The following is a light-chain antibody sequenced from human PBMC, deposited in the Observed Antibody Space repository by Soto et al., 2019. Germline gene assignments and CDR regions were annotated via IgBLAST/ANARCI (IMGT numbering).Light chain of an antibody. J-gene: IGKJ4*01. CDR3: QQANGFPVT. CDR2: AVS. V-gene: IGKV1-12*01. Sequence: DIQLTQSPSSVSASVGDRVTITCRASQGVSSWLAWYQQKPGKAPKLLIYAVSSLQSGVPARFSGRGSGTDFTLTISSLQPDDFATYYCQQANGFPVTFGGGTRVEIK. CDR1: QGVSSW.